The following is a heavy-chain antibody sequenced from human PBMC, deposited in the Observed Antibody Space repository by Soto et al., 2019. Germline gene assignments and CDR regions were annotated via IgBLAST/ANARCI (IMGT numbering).Heavy chain of an antibody. V-gene: IGHV3-21*01. Sequence: GQSLGLSCAACGFMFCNYSMNWVRQAPGKVLEWVSSISSSSSYIYYADSVKGRFTISRDNAKNSLYLQMNSLRAEDTAVYYCARAAKGISPFDYWGQGT. D-gene: IGHD3-16*02. CDR2: ISSSSSYI. CDR1: GFMFCNYS. J-gene: IGHJ4*02. CDR3: ARAAKGISPFDY.